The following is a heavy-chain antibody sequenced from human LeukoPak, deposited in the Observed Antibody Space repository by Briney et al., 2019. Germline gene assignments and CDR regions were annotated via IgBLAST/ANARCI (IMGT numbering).Heavy chain of an antibody. CDR2: ISAYNGNT. J-gene: IGHJ6*02. Sequence: GASVKVSCKASGYTFTSYGISWVRQAPGQGLEWMGWISAYNGNTNYAQKLQGRVTMTTDTSTSTAYMELRSLRSDDTAVYYCAREPRYYYTPGYPRLDVWGQGTTVTVPS. D-gene: IGHD3-22*01. CDR3: AREPRYYYTPGYPRLDV. CDR1: GYTFTSYG. V-gene: IGHV1-18*01.